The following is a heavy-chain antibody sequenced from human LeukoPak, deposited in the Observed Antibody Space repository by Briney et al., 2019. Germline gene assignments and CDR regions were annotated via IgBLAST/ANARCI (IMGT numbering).Heavy chain of an antibody. CDR3: ARGDYGGDYFDY. CDR1: GLTFSDHY. Sequence: WGSLRLSCEVSGLTFSDHYMSWIRQAPGKRLEWVSYISSGSTYTNYADSVEGRFTISRDNAKNSLYLQMNSLRAEDTAVYYCARGDYGGDYFDYWGQGTLVPVSS. D-gene: IGHD4-23*01. CDR2: ISSGSTYT. V-gene: IGHV3-11*05. J-gene: IGHJ4*02.